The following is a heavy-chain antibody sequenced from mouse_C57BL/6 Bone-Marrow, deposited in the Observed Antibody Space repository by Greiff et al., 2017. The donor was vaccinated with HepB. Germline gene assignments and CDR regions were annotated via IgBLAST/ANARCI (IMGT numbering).Heavy chain of an antibody. Sequence: QVQLKQSGPELVKPGASVKISCKASGYAFSSSWMNWVKQRPGKGLEWIGRIYPGDGDTTYNGKFKGKATLTADKSSSTAYMQLSSLTSEDSAVYFCAVYGNYDYWGQGTTLTVSS. J-gene: IGHJ2*01. CDR3: AVYGNYDY. D-gene: IGHD2-1*01. V-gene: IGHV1-82*01. CDR2: IYPGDGDT. CDR1: GYAFSSSW.